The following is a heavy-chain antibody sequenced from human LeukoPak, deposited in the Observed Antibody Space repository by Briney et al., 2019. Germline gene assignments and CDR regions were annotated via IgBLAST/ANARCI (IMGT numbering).Heavy chain of an antibody. V-gene: IGHV3-48*03. CDR2: ISSSGSTI. D-gene: IGHD2-21*02. Sequence: GGSLRLSCAASGFTFSSYEMNWVRQAPGKGLEWVSYISSSGSTIYYADSVKGRFTISRDNAKNSLYLQMNSLRAEDTAVYYCAGDQAYCGGDCYHYYYYYMDVWGKGTTVTVSS. J-gene: IGHJ6*03. CDR1: GFTFSSYE. CDR3: AGDQAYCGGDCYHYYYYYMDV.